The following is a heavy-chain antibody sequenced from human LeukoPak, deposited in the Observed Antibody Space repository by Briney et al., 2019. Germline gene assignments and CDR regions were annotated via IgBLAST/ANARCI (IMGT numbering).Heavy chain of an antibody. CDR3: ARGTRYCSSTSCYEGDLFDY. J-gene: IGHJ4*02. V-gene: IGHV4-30-4*08. CDR2: IFYSGST. D-gene: IGHD2-2*01. CDR1: GGSISSGDYY. Sequence: KPSQTLSLTCTVSGGSISSGDYYWSWIRQPPGKGLEWIGYIFYSGSTYYNPSLKSRVTISVDTSKNRFSLKLSSVTAADTAVYYCARGTRYCSSTSCYEGDLFDYWGQGTLVTVSS.